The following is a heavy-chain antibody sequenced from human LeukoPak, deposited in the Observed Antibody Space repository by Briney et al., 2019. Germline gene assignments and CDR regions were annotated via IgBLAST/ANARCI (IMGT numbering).Heavy chain of an antibody. CDR1: GGSVSSSNYY. CDR2: INYSGNS. J-gene: IGHJ4*02. D-gene: IGHD3-10*01. Sequence: KPSETLSLTCTVSGGSVSSSNYYWVWIRQPPGKGLEWIANINYSGNSYYNPSLKSRVTISVDTSENQFSLKLSSVTAADTAVYYCARRRGATSFFDYWGQGTLVTVSS. V-gene: IGHV4-39*01. CDR3: ARRRGATSFFDY.